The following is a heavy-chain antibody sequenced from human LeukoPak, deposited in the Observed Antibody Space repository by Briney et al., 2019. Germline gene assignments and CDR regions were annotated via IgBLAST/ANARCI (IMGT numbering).Heavy chain of an antibody. CDR3: ASWDNTAIDAFDT. J-gene: IGHJ3*02. V-gene: IGHV4-59*08. Sequence: SETLSLTCTVSGGSISSYYWSWIRQPPGKGLEWIGYIYYSGSTNYNPSLKSRVTISVDTSKNQFSLKLSSVTAADTAVYYCASWDNTAIDAFDTWGQGTMVSVSS. CDR2: IYYSGST. CDR1: GGSISSYY. D-gene: IGHD5-18*01.